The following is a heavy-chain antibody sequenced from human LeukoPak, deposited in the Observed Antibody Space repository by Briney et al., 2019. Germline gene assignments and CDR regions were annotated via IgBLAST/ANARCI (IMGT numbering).Heavy chain of an antibody. CDR1: GFTFSSYG. Sequence: PGGSLRPSCAASGFTFSSYGMHWVRQAPGKGLEWVAVIWYDGSNKYYADSVKGRFTISRDNSKNTLYLQMNSLRAEDTAVYYCARDEPQQSLDYWGQGTLVTVSS. V-gene: IGHV3-33*01. J-gene: IGHJ4*02. D-gene: IGHD6-13*01. CDR3: ARDEPQQSLDY. CDR2: IWYDGSNK.